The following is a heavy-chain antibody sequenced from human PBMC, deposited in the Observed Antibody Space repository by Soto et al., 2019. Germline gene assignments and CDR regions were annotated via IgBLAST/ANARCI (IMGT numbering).Heavy chain of an antibody. V-gene: IGHV4-59*01. D-gene: IGHD2-15*01. Sequence: LSLTCTVSVGSISSYYWSWIRQPPGKGLEWIGYIYYSGSTNYNPSLKSRVTISVDTSKNQFSLKLSSVPAAETAVYYCARGGYWYFDLWGRGTLVTVSS. CDR3: ARGGYWYFDL. J-gene: IGHJ2*01. CDR2: IYYSGST. CDR1: VGSISSYY.